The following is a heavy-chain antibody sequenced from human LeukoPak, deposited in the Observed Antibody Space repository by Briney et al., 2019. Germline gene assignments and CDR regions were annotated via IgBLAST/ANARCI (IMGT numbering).Heavy chain of an antibody. D-gene: IGHD2-15*01. Sequence: GSLRLSCAASGFTFRNYWMGWVRQAPGKGLEWVANTKPDGTAEYYADSVRGRFTTSRDNANNFLYLQMNSLRGEDTAVYYCARDGGLHTNFDYWGQGTLVTVSS. CDR2: TKPDGTAE. CDR3: ARDGGLHTNFDY. CDR1: GFTFRNYW. J-gene: IGHJ4*02. V-gene: IGHV3-7*01.